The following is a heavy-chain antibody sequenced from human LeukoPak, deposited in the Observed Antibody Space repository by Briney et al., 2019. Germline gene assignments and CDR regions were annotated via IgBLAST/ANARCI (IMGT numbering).Heavy chain of an antibody. Sequence: PSETLSLTCAVSGYSISSGHYWGWIRQPPGQGLEWIGSIYHSGSTYYNPSLKSRVTISVDTSKNQFSLKLSSVTAADTAVYYGASSLIKGSGSYTFDYWGQGTLVTVSS. CDR1: GYSISSGHY. CDR2: IYHSGST. D-gene: IGHD3-10*01. V-gene: IGHV4-38-2*01. CDR3: ASSLIKGSGSYTFDY. J-gene: IGHJ4*02.